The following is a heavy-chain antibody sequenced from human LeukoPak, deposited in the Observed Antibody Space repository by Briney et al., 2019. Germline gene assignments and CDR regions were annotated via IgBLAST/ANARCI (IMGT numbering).Heavy chain of an antibody. CDR2: INPSGGST. CDR3: AREGGDGYNWADY. V-gene: IGHV1-46*01. Sequence: ASVKVSCKASGYTFTSYGISWVRQAPGQGLEWMGIINPSGGSTSYAQKFQGRVTMTRDTSTSTVYMELSSLRSEDTAVYYCAREGGDGYNWADYWGQGTLVTVSS. D-gene: IGHD5-24*01. J-gene: IGHJ4*02. CDR1: GYTFTSYG.